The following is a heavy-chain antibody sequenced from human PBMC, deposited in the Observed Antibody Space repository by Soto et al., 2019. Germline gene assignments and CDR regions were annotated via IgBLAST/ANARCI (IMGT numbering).Heavy chain of an antibody. CDR3: ARSSIEPRVFMYPFDS. Sequence: QLQLQESGPGLVKPSETLSLTCTVSGDSITSSSHYWGWIRQPPGKGLECIANIYYDGNTYYNPSLKSRLALSLDTSKNHFPLRLHSVTAADTAVYYCARSSIEPRVFMYPFDSWGQGTLVTVSS. CDR1: GDSITSSSHY. D-gene: IGHD6-6*01. CDR2: IYYDGNT. J-gene: IGHJ4*02. V-gene: IGHV4-39*02.